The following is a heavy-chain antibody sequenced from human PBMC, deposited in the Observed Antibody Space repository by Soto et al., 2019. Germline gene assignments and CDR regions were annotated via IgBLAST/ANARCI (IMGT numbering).Heavy chain of an antibody. J-gene: IGHJ4*02. D-gene: IGHD3-9*01. CDR3: ANIRREGLRYLARPFDY. CDR1: GFTFSSYA. CDR2: ISGSGGST. Sequence: GGSLRLSCAASGFTFSSYAMSWVRQAPGKGLEWVSAISGSGGSTYYADSVKGRFTIPRDNSKNTLYLKMNSLRAEDTAVDYCANIRREGLRYLARPFDYWGQGTLVTVSS. V-gene: IGHV3-23*01.